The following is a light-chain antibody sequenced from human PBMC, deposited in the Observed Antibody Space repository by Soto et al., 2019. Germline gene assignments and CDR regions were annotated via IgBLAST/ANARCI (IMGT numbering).Light chain of an antibody. V-gene: IGLV1-40*01. CDR1: GSNTGAGYD. CDR2: ENS. J-gene: IGLJ3*02. Sequence: QSVLTQPPSVSGAPGQRVTISCTGSGSNTGAGYDVHWYQHLPGTAPRLVIYENSKRPSGVPGRFSAAKAGASASLAIDGLQDEDEADYYCQSYDKDFHWVFGGGTQLTVL. CDR3: QSYDKDFHWV.